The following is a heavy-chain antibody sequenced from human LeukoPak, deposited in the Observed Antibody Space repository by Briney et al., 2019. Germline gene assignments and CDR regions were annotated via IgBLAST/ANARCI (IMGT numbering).Heavy chain of an antibody. CDR3: ASHCSSTSCYFDY. Sequence: PSETLSLTCAVYGGSFSGYYWSWIRQPPGRGLEWIGEINHSGSTNYNPSLKSRVTISVDTSKNQFSLKLSSVTAADTAVYYCASHCSSTSCYFDYWGQGTLVTVSS. J-gene: IGHJ4*02. CDR1: GGSFSGYY. CDR2: INHSGST. V-gene: IGHV4-34*01. D-gene: IGHD2-2*01.